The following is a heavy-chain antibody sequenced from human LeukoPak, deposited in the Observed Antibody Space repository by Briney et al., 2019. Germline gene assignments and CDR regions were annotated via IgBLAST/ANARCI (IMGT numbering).Heavy chain of an antibody. V-gene: IGHV4-59*01. CDR3: AGNYYDSTGPFS. D-gene: IGHD3-22*01. CDR2: IYYSGST. CDR1: GGSISSYY. J-gene: IGHJ4*02. Sequence: SESLSLTCTVSGGSISSYYWSWIRQPPGKGLEWVEYIYYSGSTNYNPSLKNRVTISVDTSTNQFSLTLSSVTAADTAVHYCAGNYYDSTGPFSWSQGTLVTVSS.